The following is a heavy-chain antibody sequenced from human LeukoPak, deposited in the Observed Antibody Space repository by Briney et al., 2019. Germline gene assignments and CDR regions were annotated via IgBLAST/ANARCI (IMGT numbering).Heavy chain of an antibody. CDR3: ARVDSTNYYYMDV. D-gene: IGHD2-2*01. CDR1: GFTFRNYW. CDR2: TKPDGSAE. V-gene: IGHV3-7*01. Sequence: GGSLRLSCAASGFTFRNYWMGWVRQAPGKGLEWVANTKPDGSAEYYADSVRGRFTTSRDNSKNTLYLQMNSLRAEDTAVYYCARVDSTNYYYMDVWGKGTTVTVSS. J-gene: IGHJ6*03.